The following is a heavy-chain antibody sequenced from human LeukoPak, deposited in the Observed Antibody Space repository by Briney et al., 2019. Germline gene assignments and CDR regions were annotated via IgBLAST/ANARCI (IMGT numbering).Heavy chain of an antibody. Sequence: GGSLRLSCAASGFTFSSYSMNWVRQAPGKGLEWVSSISSSSSYIYYADSVKGRFTISRDNAKSSLYLQMNSLRAEDTAVYYCARDKGIAAAGNYWGQGTLVTVSS. V-gene: IGHV3-21*01. D-gene: IGHD6-13*01. J-gene: IGHJ4*02. CDR2: ISSSSSYI. CDR1: GFTFSSYS. CDR3: ARDKGIAAAGNY.